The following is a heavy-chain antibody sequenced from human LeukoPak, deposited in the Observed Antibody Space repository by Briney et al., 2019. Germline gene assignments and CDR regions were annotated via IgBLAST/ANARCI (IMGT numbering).Heavy chain of an antibody. Sequence: GGSLRLSCAASGFTFSSYWMHWVRQAPGKGLVWVSRINSDGSGTSYADSVKGRFTISRDNAKNTLYLQMNSLRPEDTAVYYCARAEGEALRVVTVGGAFDIWGQGTMVTVSS. CDR2: INSDGSGT. J-gene: IGHJ3*02. V-gene: IGHV3-74*01. D-gene: IGHD2-21*02. CDR3: ARAEGEALRVVTVGGAFDI. CDR1: GFTFSSYW.